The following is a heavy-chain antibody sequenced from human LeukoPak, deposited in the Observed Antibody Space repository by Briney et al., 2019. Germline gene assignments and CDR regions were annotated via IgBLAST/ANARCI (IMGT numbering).Heavy chain of an antibody. Sequence: GASVKVSCKASGYTFTSYYMHWVRQAPGQGLEWMGIINPSGGSTSYAQKFQGRVTMTRDTSMSTVYMELSSLRSEDTAVYYCARGPRITVIRGGQWYCYMDVWGKGTTVTISS. J-gene: IGHJ6*03. D-gene: IGHD3-10*01. CDR3: ARGPRITVIRGGQWYCYMDV. V-gene: IGHV1-46*01. CDR2: INPSGGST. CDR1: GYTFTSYY.